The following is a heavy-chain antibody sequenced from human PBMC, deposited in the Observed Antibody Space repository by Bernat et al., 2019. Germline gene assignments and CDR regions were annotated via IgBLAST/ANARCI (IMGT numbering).Heavy chain of an antibody. J-gene: IGHJ5*02. CDR2: IKPDGTDK. CDR1: VFIFSNYW. V-gene: IGHV3-7*03. CDR3: ARAVAENWFDP. D-gene: IGHD2-15*01. Sequence: EVQLVESGGGLVQPGGSLRLSCAASVFIFSNYWMSWVRQAPGKGLEWVANIKPDGTDKYYMDSVKGRFTITRDNAKNSVYLQMNSLRADDTAVYYCARAVAENWFDPWGQGTLVTVSS.